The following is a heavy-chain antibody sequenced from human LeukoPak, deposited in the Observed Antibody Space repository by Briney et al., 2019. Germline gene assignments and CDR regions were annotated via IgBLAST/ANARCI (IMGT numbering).Heavy chain of an antibody. V-gene: IGHV4-59*08. D-gene: IGHD2-2*01. CDR2: IYYSGST. Sequence: PSETLSLTCTVSRGSISDYYWSWIRQPPGEGLKWIGYIYYSGSTNYNPSLKSRVTISVDTSKNQFSLKPSSVTAADTAVYYCASSTQYYYYYYMDVWGKGTTVTVSS. CDR1: RGSISDYY. CDR3: ASSTQYYYYYYMDV. J-gene: IGHJ6*03.